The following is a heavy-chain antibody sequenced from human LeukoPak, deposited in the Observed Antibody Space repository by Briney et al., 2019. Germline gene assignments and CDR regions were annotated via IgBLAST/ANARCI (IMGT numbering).Heavy chain of an antibody. V-gene: IGHV3-48*02. D-gene: IGHD4-17*01. CDR1: GFTFSSYS. Sequence: GGSLRLSRAASGFTFSSYSMNWVRQAPGKGLEWVSYISSSSSTIYYADSVKGRFTISRDNAKNSLYLQMNSLRDEDTAVYYCARDTGAYDYGDYFDYWGQGTLVTVSS. CDR2: ISSSSSTI. J-gene: IGHJ4*02. CDR3: ARDTGAYDYGDYFDY.